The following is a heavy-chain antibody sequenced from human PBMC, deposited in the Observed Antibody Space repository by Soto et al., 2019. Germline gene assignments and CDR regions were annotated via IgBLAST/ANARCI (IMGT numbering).Heavy chain of an antibody. CDR1: GFTFSSAW. Sequence: GGSLRLSCAASGFTFSSAWMSWVRQAPGKGLEWVGRIKSKNDGGTVDHAAPVKGRFTISRDDSKNTVYLQMNSLQIEDTAVYYCTTEGGRVPWGQGTLVTVSS. D-gene: IGHD3-16*01. J-gene: IGHJ5*02. CDR3: TTEGGRVP. CDR2: IKSKNDGGTV. V-gene: IGHV3-15*01.